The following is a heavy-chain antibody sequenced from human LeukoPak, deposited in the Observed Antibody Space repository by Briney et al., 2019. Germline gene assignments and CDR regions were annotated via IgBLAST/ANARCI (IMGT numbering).Heavy chain of an antibody. CDR3: ARVSSGWSDYFDY. V-gene: IGHV3-7*01. D-gene: IGHD6-19*01. CDR2: IKQDGSQK. J-gene: IGHJ4*02. Sequence: GGSLRLSCAASGFTFSNYWMSWVRQAPGKGLEWVANIKQDGSQKYYVDSVKGRFTISRDNAKNSLYLQMNSLRGEDTAVYYCARVSSGWSDYFDYWGQGTLVTVSS. CDR1: GFTFSNYW.